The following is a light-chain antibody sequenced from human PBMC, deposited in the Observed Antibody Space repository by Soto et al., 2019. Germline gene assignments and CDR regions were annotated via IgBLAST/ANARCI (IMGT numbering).Light chain of an antibody. CDR3: QQYGNSPMYT. CDR2: GTS. Sequence: ELVLTQSPDTLSLSPGERATLSCRASRSVNRSYLTWYQQKPGQAPRLRIYGTSSRATGIPDRFSGSGSGTDFTLTISRVEPEDFAVYYCQQYGNSPMYTFGQGTKLEIK. V-gene: IGKV3-20*01. CDR1: RSVNRSY. J-gene: IGKJ2*01.